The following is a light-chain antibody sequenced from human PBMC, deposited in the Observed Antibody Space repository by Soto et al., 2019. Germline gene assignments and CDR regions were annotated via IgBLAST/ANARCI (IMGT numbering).Light chain of an antibody. CDR2: EDT. CDR1: SSDVGSYNL. V-gene: IGLV2-23*01. CDR3: CSYAGSSTLV. J-gene: IGLJ3*02. Sequence: QSALTQPASVSGSPGQSITISCTGTSSDVGSYNLVSWYQQHPGKAPKLIIYEDTKRPSGVSNRFSGSKSGDTASLTISGLQAEDEADFYCCSYAGSSTLVFGGGTKLTVL.